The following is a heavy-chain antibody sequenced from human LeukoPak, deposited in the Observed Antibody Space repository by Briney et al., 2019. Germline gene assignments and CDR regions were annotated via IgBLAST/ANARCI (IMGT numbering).Heavy chain of an antibody. Sequence: ASVKVSCKASGYTFTSYAMGWVRQAPGHGLEWMGWINTNTGNPTYAQGFTGRFVFSLDTSVSTAYLQISSLKAEDTAVYYCARDRVLLWFGESYYFDYWGQGTLVTVSS. CDR2: INTNTGNP. D-gene: IGHD3-10*01. CDR1: GYTFTSYA. V-gene: IGHV7-4-1*02. J-gene: IGHJ4*02. CDR3: ARDRVLLWFGESYYFDY.